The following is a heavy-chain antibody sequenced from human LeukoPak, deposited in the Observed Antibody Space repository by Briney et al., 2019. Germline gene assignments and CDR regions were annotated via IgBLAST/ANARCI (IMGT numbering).Heavy chain of an antibody. V-gene: IGHV3-21*01. D-gene: IGHD3-10*01. J-gene: IGHJ2*01. CDR1: GFTFSGYG. CDR2: ISSGGSYM. CDR3: ARVGAKGGWYFDL. Sequence: GGSLRLSCAASGFTFSGYGMNWVRHAPGKGLEWVSSISSGGSYMYYADSLKGRFTISRDNAKNSLYLQMNSLRAEDTAVYYCARVGAKGGWYFDLWGRGTLVTVSS.